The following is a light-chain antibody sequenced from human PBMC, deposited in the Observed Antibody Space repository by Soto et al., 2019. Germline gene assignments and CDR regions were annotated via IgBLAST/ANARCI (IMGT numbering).Light chain of an antibody. Sequence: EFVFTQSPVTLSLSPVERATLSFMASQSLTNSFIAWYQQKPGQAPRLLIYDTSSRASGIPDRFSGSGSGTDFTLTISRLEPEDFAIYYCQKYGGVPYTFGQGNTVDI. CDR1: QSLTNSF. V-gene: IGKV3-20*01. J-gene: IGKJ2*01. CDR3: QKYGGVPYT. CDR2: DTS.